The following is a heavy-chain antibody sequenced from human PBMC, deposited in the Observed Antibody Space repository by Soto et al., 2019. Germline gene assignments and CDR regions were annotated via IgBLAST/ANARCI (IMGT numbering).Heavy chain of an antibody. Sequence: SVKVSCKASGGTFSSYAISWVRQAPGQGLEWMGGIIPISDTTNYAQKFQGRVTITADESTSTAYMELSSLRSEDTAVYYCARSQGSSTSLEIYYYYYYGMDVWGQGTTVTVSS. CDR2: IIPISDTT. V-gene: IGHV1-69*13. CDR1: GGTFSSYA. CDR3: ARSQGSSTSLEIYYYYYYGMDV. D-gene: IGHD2-2*01. J-gene: IGHJ6*02.